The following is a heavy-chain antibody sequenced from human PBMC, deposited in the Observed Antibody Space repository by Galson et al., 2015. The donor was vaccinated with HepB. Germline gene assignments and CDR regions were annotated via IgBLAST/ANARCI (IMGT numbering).Heavy chain of an antibody. CDR3: ATGRGISGPNNYCDD. D-gene: IGHD3-10*01. CDR2: IRSKAAGGTT. CDR1: GFTFSIYS. V-gene: IGHV3-15*01. J-gene: IGHJ4*02. Sequence: SLRLSCAASGFTFSIYSMNWVRQVPGKGLEWVGRIRSKAAGGTTDFAAPVKGRFTISRDDSKNMLYLEMNSLKSEDTAVYYCATGRGISGPNNYCDDWGQGTLVTVSS.